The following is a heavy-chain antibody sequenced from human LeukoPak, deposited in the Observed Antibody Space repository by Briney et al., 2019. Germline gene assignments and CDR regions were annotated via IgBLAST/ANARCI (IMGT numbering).Heavy chain of an antibody. CDR1: GFTVSSKY. CDR2: LYSGGST. Sequence: GGSLRLSCAASGFTVSSKYMTWVRQAPGKGLEWVSVLYSGGSTYYADSVKGRFTISRDNSKNTLYLQMNSLTAEDTAVYYCARGGLVAGYGNYYFDYWGQGILVTVSS. J-gene: IGHJ4*02. CDR3: ARGGLVAGYGNYYFDY. D-gene: IGHD6-19*01. V-gene: IGHV3-53*01.